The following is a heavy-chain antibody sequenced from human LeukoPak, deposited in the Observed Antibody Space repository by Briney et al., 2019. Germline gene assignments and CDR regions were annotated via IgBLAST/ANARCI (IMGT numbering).Heavy chain of an antibody. V-gene: IGHV1-69*05. Sequence: EASVKVSXKAFGGTFSNYGINWVRQAPGQGLEWMGGFIPIFGTAYHAQKFQGRVTITTDESTSTAYMELSSLRSEDTAVYYCGMTYYYHSSGYSYYFDYWGQGTLVTVSS. J-gene: IGHJ4*02. CDR1: GGTFSNYG. D-gene: IGHD3-22*01. CDR3: GMTYYYHSSGYSYYFDY. CDR2: FIPIFGTA.